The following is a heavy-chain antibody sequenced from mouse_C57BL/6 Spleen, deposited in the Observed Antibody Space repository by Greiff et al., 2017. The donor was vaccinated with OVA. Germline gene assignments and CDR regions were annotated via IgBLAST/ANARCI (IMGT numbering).Heavy chain of an antibody. CDR3: ARRHYYGSRSAMDY. CDR1: GYTFTDYY. V-gene: IGHV1-76*01. D-gene: IGHD1-1*01. Sequence: QVQLQQSGAELVRPGASVKLSSKASGYTFTDYYINWVKQRPGQGLEWIARIYPGSGNTYYNEKFKGKATLTAEKSSSTAYMQLSSLTSEDSAVYFCARRHYYGSRSAMDYWGQGTSVTVSS. J-gene: IGHJ4*01. CDR2: IYPGSGNT.